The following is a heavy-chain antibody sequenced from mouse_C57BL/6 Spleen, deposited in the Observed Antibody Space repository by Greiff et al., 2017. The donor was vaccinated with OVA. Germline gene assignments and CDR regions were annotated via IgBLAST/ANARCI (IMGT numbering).Heavy chain of an antibody. V-gene: IGHV1-59*01. Sequence: QVQLQQPGAELVRPGTSVKLSCKASGYTFTSYWMHWVKQRPGQGLEWIGVIDPSDSYTNYNQKFKGKATLTVDTSSSTAYMQLSSLTSEDSAVYYCARRSTMASYYYAMDYWGQGTSVTVSS. J-gene: IGHJ4*01. CDR2: IDPSDSYT. D-gene: IGHD2-1*01. CDR1: GYTFTSYW. CDR3: ARRSTMASYYYAMDY.